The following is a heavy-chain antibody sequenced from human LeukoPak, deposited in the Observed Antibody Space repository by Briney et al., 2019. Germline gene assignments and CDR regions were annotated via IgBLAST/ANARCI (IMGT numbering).Heavy chain of an antibody. Sequence: PSETLSLTCTVSGGSISSSSYYWGWIRQPPGKGLEWIGSIYYSGSTYYNPSLKSRVTISVDTSKNQFSLKLSSVTAADTAVYYCARAVISYDSSFGAFDIWGQGTMVTVSS. CDR1: GGSISSSSYY. CDR2: IYYSGST. J-gene: IGHJ3*02. D-gene: IGHD3-22*01. CDR3: ARAVISYDSSFGAFDI. V-gene: IGHV4-39*07.